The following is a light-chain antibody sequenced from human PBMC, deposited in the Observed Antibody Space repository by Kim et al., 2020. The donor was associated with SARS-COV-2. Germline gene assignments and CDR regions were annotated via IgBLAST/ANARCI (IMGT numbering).Light chain of an antibody. Sequence: EIVMTQSPATLSVSPGERATLSCRASQSVSSNLAWYQPKPGQAPRLLIYGASTRATGIPARFSGSGSGTEFTLTISSLQSEDFAVYYCQQYNNWPYTFGQGTKLEI. V-gene: IGKV3-15*01. CDR2: GAS. CDR3: QQYNNWPYT. J-gene: IGKJ2*01. CDR1: QSVSSN.